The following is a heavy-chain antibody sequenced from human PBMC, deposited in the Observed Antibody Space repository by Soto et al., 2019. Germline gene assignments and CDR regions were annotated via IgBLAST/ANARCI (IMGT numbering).Heavy chain of an antibody. V-gene: IGHV4-59*08. D-gene: IGHD2-15*01. CDR2: VHYTGYT. J-gene: IGHJ5*02. CDR3: ARRSGQYCSGGSCYLYFDP. Sequence: SETLSLTCTVSGASISPYHWGWIRQPPGQGLEWIGNVHYTGYTDYSPSLKSRLTLSVDTSNNQFSLKLTSVTAADTALYYCARRSGQYCSGGSCYLYFDPWGQGTLVTVSS. CDR1: GASISPYH.